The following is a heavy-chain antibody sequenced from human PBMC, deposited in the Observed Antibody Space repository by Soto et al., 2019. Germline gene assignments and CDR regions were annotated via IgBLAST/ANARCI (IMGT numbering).Heavy chain of an antibody. J-gene: IGHJ5*02. CDR1: GFTFSSYW. Sequence: GGSLRLSCAASGFTFSSYWMSWVRQAPGKGLEWVANIKQGGSEKYYVDSVKGRFTISRDNAKNSLYLQMNSLRAEDTAVYYCARGGSTRRGWFDPWGQGTLVTVSS. CDR2: IKQGGSEK. V-gene: IGHV3-7*03. D-gene: IGHD2-2*01. CDR3: ARGGSTRRGWFDP.